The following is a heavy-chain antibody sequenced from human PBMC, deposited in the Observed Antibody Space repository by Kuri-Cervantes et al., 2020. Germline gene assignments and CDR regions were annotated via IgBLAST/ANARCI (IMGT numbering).Heavy chain of an antibody. V-gene: IGHV4-38-2*01. CDR3: ASARYSYDFDY. J-gene: IGHJ4*02. CDR2: IYHSGST. D-gene: IGHD5-18*01. CDR1: GYSISSGYY. Sequence: ESLKISCAVSGYSISSGYYWGWIRQPPGKGLEWIGSIYHSGSTYYNPSLKSRVTISVDTSKNQFSLKLSSVTAADTAVYYCASARYSYDFDYWGQGTLVTVSS.